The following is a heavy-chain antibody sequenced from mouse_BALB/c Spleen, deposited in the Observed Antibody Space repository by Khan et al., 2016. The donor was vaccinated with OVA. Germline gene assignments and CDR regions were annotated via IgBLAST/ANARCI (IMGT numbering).Heavy chain of an antibody. CDR1: GYTFTDYV. V-gene: IGHV1-77*01. D-gene: IGHD1-1*01. Sequence: QVQLQESGPELVKPGASVKMSCKASGYTFTDYVISWVKQRTGQGLEWIGEIYPGSGNTDYNEKFKDKATLTADKSSNTVYMQLSSLTSEDSAVSSGETPTYYYRSTAYGNFAYWGAGTTVTVSS. J-gene: IGHJ1*01. CDR2: IYPGSGNT. CDR3: ETPTYYYRSTAYGNFAY.